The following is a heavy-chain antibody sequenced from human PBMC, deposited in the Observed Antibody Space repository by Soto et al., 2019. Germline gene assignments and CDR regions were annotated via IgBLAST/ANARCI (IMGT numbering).Heavy chain of an antibody. CDR1: GFTFSSYS. CDR3: ARGLSDAHCSSTSCYYGY. V-gene: IGHV3-21*01. D-gene: IGHD2-2*01. Sequence: KPGGSLRLSCAASGFTFSSYSMNWVRQAPGKGLEWVSSISSSSSYIYYADSVKGRFTISRDNAKNSLYLQMNSLRAEDTAVYYCARGLSDAHCSSTSCYYGYWGQGTLVTVSS. CDR2: ISSSSSYI. J-gene: IGHJ4*02.